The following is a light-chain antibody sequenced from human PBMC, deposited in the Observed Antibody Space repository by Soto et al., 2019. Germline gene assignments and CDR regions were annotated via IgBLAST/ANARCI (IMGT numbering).Light chain of an antibody. CDR2: EVS. Sequence: QSALTQPPSVSGSPGQSVTISCTGTSSDVGNYNRVSWYQQPPGTAPKLMIYEVSNRPSGVPDRFSGSKSGNTASLTISGLQAEDEADYYCISYTSSSTLVFGGGTKLTVL. CDR1: SSDVGNYNR. J-gene: IGLJ2*01. CDR3: ISYTSSSTLV. V-gene: IGLV2-18*02.